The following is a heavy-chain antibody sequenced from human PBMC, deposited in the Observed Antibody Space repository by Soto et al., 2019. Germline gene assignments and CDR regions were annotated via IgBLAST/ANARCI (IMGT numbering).Heavy chain of an antibody. V-gene: IGHV3-21*02. D-gene: IGHD2-15*01. CDR1: GFTFSVYT. CDR3: VKEAEICSGSCYKNGLDV. CDR2: ISEDSSTL. Sequence: EELLVESGGGLVKGGGPVRLSCEASGFTFSVYTMMWVRQVPGMGLEWVAGISEDSSTLRYADSVKARFTISRENAKNSLYLEMNSLRVEDTAMYYCVKEAEICSGSCYKNGLDVWGPGTTVTVSS. J-gene: IGHJ6*02.